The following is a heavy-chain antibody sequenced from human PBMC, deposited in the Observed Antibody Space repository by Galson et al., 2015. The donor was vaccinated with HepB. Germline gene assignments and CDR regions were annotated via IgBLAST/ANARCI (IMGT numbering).Heavy chain of an antibody. J-gene: IGHJ4*02. CDR2: ISAYNGNT. V-gene: IGHV1-18*01. Sequence: VKVSCKASGYTFTSYGISWVRQAPGQGLEWMGWISAYNGNTNYAQKLQGRVTMTTDTSTSTAYMELRSLRSDDTAVYYCARDRRIAAAGTNDYWGQGTLVTVSS. D-gene: IGHD6-13*01. CDR1: GYTFTSYG. CDR3: ARDRRIAAAGTNDY.